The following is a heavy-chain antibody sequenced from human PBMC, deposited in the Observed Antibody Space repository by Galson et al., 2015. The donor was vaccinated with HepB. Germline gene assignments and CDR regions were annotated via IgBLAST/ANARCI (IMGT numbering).Heavy chain of an antibody. J-gene: IGHJ4*02. CDR3: ARDLNWNDAPPLDY. Sequence: SLRLSCAASGFTFSSYAMHWVRQAPGKGLEWVAVISYDGSNKYYADSVKGRFTISRDNSKNTLYLQMNNLRAEDTAVYYCARDLNWNDAPPLDYWGQGTLVTVSS. V-gene: IGHV3-30-3*01. CDR2: ISYDGSNK. CDR1: GFTFSSYA. D-gene: IGHD1-20*01.